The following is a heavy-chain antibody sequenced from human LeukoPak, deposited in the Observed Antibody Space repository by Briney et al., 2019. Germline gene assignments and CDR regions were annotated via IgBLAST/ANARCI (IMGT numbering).Heavy chain of an antibody. CDR3: ARDRDGYNSIVVY. D-gene: IGHD5-24*01. CDR2: ISSSSSYI. J-gene: IGHJ4*02. V-gene: IGHV3-21*01. Sequence: GGSLRLSCAASGFTFSSYSMNWVRQAPGKGLEWVSSISSSSSYIYYADSVKGRFTISRDNANNSLYLQMNSLRAKDTAVYYCARDRDGYNSIVVYWGQGTLVTVSS. CDR1: GFTFSSYS.